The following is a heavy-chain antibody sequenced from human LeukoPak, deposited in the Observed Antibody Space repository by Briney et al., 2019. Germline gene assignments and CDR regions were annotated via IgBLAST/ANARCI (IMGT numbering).Heavy chain of an antibody. CDR1: RFIFSTYG. Sequence: GGSLRLSCAASRFIFSTYGMHWVRQAPGKGLEWVAVISYDGSNEYYADSVKGRFTISRDNSKNTLYLQMNSLRADDTAVYYCAKGYGSGSYYNAPYFDYWGQGTPVTVSS. CDR2: ISYDGSNE. D-gene: IGHD3-10*01. V-gene: IGHV3-30*18. J-gene: IGHJ4*02. CDR3: AKGYGSGSYYNAPYFDY.